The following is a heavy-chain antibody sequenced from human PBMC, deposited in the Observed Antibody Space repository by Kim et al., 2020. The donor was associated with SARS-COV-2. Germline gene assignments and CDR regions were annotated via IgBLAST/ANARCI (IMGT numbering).Heavy chain of an antibody. D-gene: IGHD6-13*01. CDR1: GFTVSSNY. Sequence: GGSLRLSCAASGFTVSSNYMSWLRQAPGKGLEWLSVIYSGDKTYYVESVKGRLTISRDNSKNTLYLQMSSLRVEYTAVYYCATNLAAAGVVWGQGTLVTV. CDR3: ATNLAAAGVV. CDR2: IYSGDKT. J-gene: IGHJ4*02. V-gene: IGHV3-66*01.